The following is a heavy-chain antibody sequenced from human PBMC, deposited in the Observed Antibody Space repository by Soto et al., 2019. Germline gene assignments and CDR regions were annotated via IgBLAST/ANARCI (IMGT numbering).Heavy chain of an antibody. V-gene: IGHV3-23*01. CDR2: ISGSGGST. J-gene: IGHJ6*03. CDR3: AKDLVNGGVVIISIPPYYMEV. Sequence: GGSLRLSCAASGFTFSSYAMSWVRQAPGKGLEWVSAISGSGGSTYYADSVKGRFTISRDNSKNTLYLQMNSLRAEDTAVYYCAKDLVNGGVVIISIPPYYMEVWGKGTTVTVSS. D-gene: IGHD3-3*01. CDR1: GFTFSSYA.